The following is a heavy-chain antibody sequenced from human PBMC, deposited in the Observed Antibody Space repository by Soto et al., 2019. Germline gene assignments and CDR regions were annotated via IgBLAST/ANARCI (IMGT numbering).Heavy chain of an antibody. V-gene: IGHV3-23*01. CDR1: GFTFSNYA. CDR2: ITGSGGGT. D-gene: IGHD2-2*01. Sequence: GGSLGLSCAASGFTFSNYAMTWVRQAPGKGLEWVSVITGSGGGTYFVDSVKGRFTISRDNSKNMLYLQMDSLRAEDTAIYYCAKDSHWAIISPTHDYWGQGTLVTVSS. J-gene: IGHJ4*02. CDR3: AKDSHWAIISPTHDY.